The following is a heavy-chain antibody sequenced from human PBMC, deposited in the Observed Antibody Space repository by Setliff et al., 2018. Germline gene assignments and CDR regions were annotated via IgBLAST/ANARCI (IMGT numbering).Heavy chain of an antibody. V-gene: IGHV4-61*09. D-gene: IGHD3-3*01. Sequence: TLSLTCNVSGGSISSRTYYWSWIRQPAGKGLEWLGQIYTSWSTNYNPSLKGRATLSIDASKKQFSLTLSSVTAADTAVYYCARMSGFLYMDVWGKGTTVTVS. J-gene: IGHJ6*03. CDR3: ARMSGFLYMDV. CDR2: IYTSWST. CDR1: GGSISSRTYY.